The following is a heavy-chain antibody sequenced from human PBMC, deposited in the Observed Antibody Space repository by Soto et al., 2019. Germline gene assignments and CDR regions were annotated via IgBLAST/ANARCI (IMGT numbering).Heavy chain of an antibody. J-gene: IGHJ4*02. V-gene: IGHV1-18*01. CDR1: GYTFTSYG. D-gene: IGHD1-1*01. CDR3: ARGRYGDY. Sequence: QVHLVQSGAEVKKPGASVKVSCKASGYTFTSYGITWVRQAPGQGLEWMGWISAHNGNTDYAQKPQGRVIVTRDTSTSTAYMALRSLRSDDTAVYYCARGRYGDYWGQGARVTVSS. CDR2: ISAHNGNT.